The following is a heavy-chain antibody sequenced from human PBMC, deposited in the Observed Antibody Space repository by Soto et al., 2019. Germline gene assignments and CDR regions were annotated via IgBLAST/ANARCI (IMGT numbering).Heavy chain of an antibody. J-gene: IGHJ4*02. Sequence: ASVKVSCKASGYTFTSYAMHWVRQAPGQRLEWMGWINAGNGNTKYYADSVKGRFIISRDNSKSTLYLQMNSLRTEDTAVYYCASEWKHDGLDYWGQGTLVTVSS. CDR1: GYTFTSYA. D-gene: IGHD5-18*01. CDR2: INAGNGNT. V-gene: IGHV1-3*01. CDR3: ASEWKHDGLDY.